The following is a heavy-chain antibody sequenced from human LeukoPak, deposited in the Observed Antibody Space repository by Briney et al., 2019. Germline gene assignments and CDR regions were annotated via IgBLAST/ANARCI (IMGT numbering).Heavy chain of an antibody. J-gene: IGHJ4*02. CDR2: ISGSGGRT. CDR1: GFTFSSYA. V-gene: IGHV3-23*01. CDR3: ARGRDSSGWYGGGDY. Sequence: PGGSLRLSCAASGFTFSSYAMTWVRQAPGKGLEWVSAISGSGGRTYYADSVKGRFTISRENSKNTVYLQMNSLRAEDTAVYYCARGRDSSGWYGGGDYWGQGTLVTVSS. D-gene: IGHD6-19*01.